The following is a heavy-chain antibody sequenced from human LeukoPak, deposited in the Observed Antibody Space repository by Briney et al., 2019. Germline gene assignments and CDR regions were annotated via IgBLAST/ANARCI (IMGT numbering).Heavy chain of an antibody. CDR3: ARLLSYSSSWQYYYYYYGMDV. CDR2: IYYSGST. CDR1: GGSISSYY. Sequence: SETLSLTCTVSGGSISSYYWSWIRQPPGKGLEWIGYIYYSGSTNYNPSLKSRVTISVDTSKNQFPLKLSSVTAADTAVYYCARLLSYSSSWQYYYYYYGMDVWGQGTTVTVSS. V-gene: IGHV4-59*08. D-gene: IGHD6-13*01. J-gene: IGHJ6*02.